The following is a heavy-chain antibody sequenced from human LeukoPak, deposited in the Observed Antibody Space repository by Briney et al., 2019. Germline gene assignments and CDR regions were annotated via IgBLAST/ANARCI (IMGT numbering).Heavy chain of an antibody. CDR2: ISSSGSTI. Sequence: GGSLRLSCAASGFSFSDYSMNWVRQAPRKGLEWVSYISSSGSTIFYADSVKGRFTISRDNAKNSLYLQMNSLWAEDTAVYYCARIGRPFDYWGQGTLVTVSS. V-gene: IGHV3-48*01. J-gene: IGHJ4*02. CDR3: ARIGRPFDY. CDR1: GFSFSDYS.